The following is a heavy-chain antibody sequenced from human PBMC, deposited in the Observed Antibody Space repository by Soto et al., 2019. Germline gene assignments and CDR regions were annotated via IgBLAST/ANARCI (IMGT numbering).Heavy chain of an antibody. CDR2: IFYSGST. J-gene: IGHJ6*03. V-gene: IGHV4-59*01. Sequence: SETLSLTCTVSGGSISSYYWSWIRQPPGKGLELFGYIFYSGSTNYYPSLKSRVTISVDTSKNQFSLKLSSVTAADTAVYYCARDRSGYANRYYYYMDVWGKGTTVTV. D-gene: IGHD3-3*01. CDR1: GGSISSYY. CDR3: ARDRSGYANRYYYYMDV.